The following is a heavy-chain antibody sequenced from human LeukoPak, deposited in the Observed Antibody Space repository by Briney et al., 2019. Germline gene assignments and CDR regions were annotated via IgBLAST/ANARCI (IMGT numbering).Heavy chain of an antibody. Sequence: GGSLRLSCAASGFTFSDYYMSWIRQAPGKGLEWVSYISSSGSTIYYADSVKGRFTISRDNSKNTLYLQMNSLRAEDTAVYFCAKLEGYSSSSRNKFDYWGQGTLVTVSS. CDR2: ISSSGSTI. CDR1: GFTFSDYY. V-gene: IGHV3-11*01. D-gene: IGHD6-13*01. CDR3: AKLEGYSSSSRNKFDY. J-gene: IGHJ4*02.